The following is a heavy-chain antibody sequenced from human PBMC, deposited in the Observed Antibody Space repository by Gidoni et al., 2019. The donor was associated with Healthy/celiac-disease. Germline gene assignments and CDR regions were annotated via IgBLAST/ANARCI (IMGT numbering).Heavy chain of an antibody. CDR3: AKGAGVTVTTRGNWFDP. J-gene: IGHJ5*02. CDR2: ISWNSGSI. D-gene: IGHD1-7*01. V-gene: IGHV3-9*01. Sequence: EVQLVESGGGLVQPGRSLRLSWAASGFTFEDYAMPWGRQAPGKGLEWVSGISWNSGSIGYADSVKGRFTISRDNAKNSLYLQMNRLRAEDTALYSCAKGAGVTVTTRGNWFDPWGQGTLVTVSS. CDR1: GFTFEDYA.